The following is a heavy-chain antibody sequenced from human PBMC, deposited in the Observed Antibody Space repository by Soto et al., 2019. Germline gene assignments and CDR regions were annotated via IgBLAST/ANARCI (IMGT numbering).Heavy chain of an antibody. CDR3: ARAQAWGIHDY. V-gene: IGHV1-46*03. CDR2: INPSGGST. Sequence: QVQLVQSGAEVKKPGASVNISCKASGYTFTRYYMHWVRQAPGQGLEWVGTINPSGGSTTYAQKFQGRVTMTRDTSTSTVYMELSSLISEDTAVYHCARAQAWGIHDYWGQGTLVTVSS. J-gene: IGHJ4*02. CDR1: GYTFTRYY. D-gene: IGHD7-27*01.